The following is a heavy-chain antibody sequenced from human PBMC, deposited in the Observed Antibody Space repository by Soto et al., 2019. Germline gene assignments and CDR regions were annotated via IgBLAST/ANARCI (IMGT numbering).Heavy chain of an antibody. V-gene: IGHV3-30-3*01. CDR1: GFTFSSYA. J-gene: IGHJ4*02. CDR2: ISYDGSNK. CDR3: ARRDPYDSSGYIDY. Sequence: PGGSLRLSCAASGFTFSSYAMHWVRQAPGKGLEWVAVISYDGSNKYYADSVKGRFTISRDNSKNTLYLQMNSLRAEDTAVYYCARRDPYDSSGYIDYWGQGTLVTVSS. D-gene: IGHD3-22*01.